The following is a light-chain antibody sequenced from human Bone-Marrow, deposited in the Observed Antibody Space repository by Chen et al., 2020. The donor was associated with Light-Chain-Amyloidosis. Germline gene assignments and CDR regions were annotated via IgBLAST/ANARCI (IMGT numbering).Light chain of an antibody. V-gene: IGLV3-25*02. CDR1: DLPTKY. CDR2: RDT. Sequence: SYELTQPPSVSVSPGQTARITCSGDDLPTKYAYWYQQKPGQAPVLVIHRDTERPSGISERFSGSSSGTTATLTISGDQAEEEADYHCQSADSSGTYEVIFGGGTKLTVL. CDR3: QSADSSGTYEVI. J-gene: IGLJ2*01.